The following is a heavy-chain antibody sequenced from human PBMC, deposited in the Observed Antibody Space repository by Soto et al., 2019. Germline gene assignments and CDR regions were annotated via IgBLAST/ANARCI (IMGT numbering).Heavy chain of an antibody. D-gene: IGHD3-3*01. J-gene: IGHJ6*04. CDR3: VRGYSIFGVAPDV. CDR1: GFTFSSYW. V-gene: IGHV3-74*01. CDR2: VNTDGSIT. Sequence: EVQLVEAGGGLVQPGGALRLSCAASGFTFSSYWRPWVRQVPGKGLVWVSRVNTDGSITHYADSVRGRFTISRDNVKNTLYLQMTSLRAEDTAVYYCVRGYSIFGVAPDVWGKGTTVTVSS.